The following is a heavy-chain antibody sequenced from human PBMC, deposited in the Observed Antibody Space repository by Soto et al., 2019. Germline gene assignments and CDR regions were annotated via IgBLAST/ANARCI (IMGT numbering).Heavy chain of an antibody. CDR2: IIPIFGTA. D-gene: IGHD4-4*01. CDR3: ASKAPEPSNHNYYYYYGMDV. J-gene: IGHJ6*02. CDR1: GGTFSSYA. V-gene: IGHV1-69*06. Sequence: QVQLVQSGAEVKKPGSSVKVSCKASGGTFSSYAISWVRQAPGQGLEWMGGIIPIFGTANYAQKFQARVTNTADKSTSTAYKELSSLRSEDTAVYYCASKAPEPSNHNYYYYYGMDVWGQGTTVTVSS.